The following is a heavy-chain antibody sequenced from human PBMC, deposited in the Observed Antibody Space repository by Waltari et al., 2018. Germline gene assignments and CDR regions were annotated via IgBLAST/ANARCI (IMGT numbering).Heavy chain of an antibody. CDR2: ISGSGGST. D-gene: IGHD6-19*01. Sequence: EVQLLESGGGLVQPGGSLRLSCAASGFTFSSYAMSWVRQAPGKGLEWVSVISGSGGSTYYSDSVKGRFTISRDNSKNTLYLQMNSLRAEDTAVYYCAKGLMPVAGYFDYWGQGTLVTVSS. J-gene: IGHJ4*02. CDR3: AKGLMPVAGYFDY. V-gene: IGHV3-23*01. CDR1: GFTFSSYA.